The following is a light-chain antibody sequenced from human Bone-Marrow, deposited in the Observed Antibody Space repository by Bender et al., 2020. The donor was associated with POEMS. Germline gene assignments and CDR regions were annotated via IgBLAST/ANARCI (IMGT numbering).Light chain of an antibody. CDR2: QDV. CDR3: QAWDRKTANVI. V-gene: IGLV3-1*01. Sequence: SYELSQPPSVSVSPGQTTTITCSGDKLANKYVCWYQQKPGQSPMLVIYQDVKRPSGIPERISGANSGNTATLTISGTQAMDEDDYYCQAWDRKTANVIFGGGTKLTVL. CDR1: KLANKY. J-gene: IGLJ2*01.